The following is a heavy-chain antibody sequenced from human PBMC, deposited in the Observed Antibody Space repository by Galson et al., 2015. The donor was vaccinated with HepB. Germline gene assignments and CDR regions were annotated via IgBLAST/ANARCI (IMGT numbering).Heavy chain of an antibody. CDR2: INHSGST. D-gene: IGHD2-2*02. V-gene: IGHV4-34*01. Sequence: ETLSLTCAVYGGSFSGYYWSWIRQPPGKGLEWIGEINHSGSTNYNPSLKSRVTISVDTSKNQFSLKLSSVTAADTAVYYCARGQVPSVVVPAAITYYYYYMDVWGKGTTVTVSS. CDR1: GGSFSGYY. J-gene: IGHJ6*03. CDR3: ARGQVPSVVVPAAITYYYYYMDV.